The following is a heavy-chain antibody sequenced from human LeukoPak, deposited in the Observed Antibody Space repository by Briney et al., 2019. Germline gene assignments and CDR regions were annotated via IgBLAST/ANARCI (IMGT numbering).Heavy chain of an antibody. CDR2: ISYDGSNK. J-gene: IGHJ4*02. Sequence: GGSLRLSCAASGFTFSSYAMHWVRQAPGKGLEWVAVISYDGSNKYYADSVKGRFTISRDNSKNTLYLQMNSLRAEDTAVYYCARDWASGDYFDYWGQGTLVTVSS. CDR3: ARDWASGDYFDY. D-gene: IGHD5-12*01. CDR1: GFTFSSYA. V-gene: IGHV3-30-3*01.